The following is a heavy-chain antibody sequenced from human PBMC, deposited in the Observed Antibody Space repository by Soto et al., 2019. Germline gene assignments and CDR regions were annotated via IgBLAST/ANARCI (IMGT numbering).Heavy chain of an antibody. CDR3: ARKFIVATTNYYYYYGMDV. J-gene: IGHJ6*02. V-gene: IGHV1-69*13. Sequence: GVAVNVTWNAAGGGISVYPSSWGRQATEQGIEWMGGFIPIFGTANYAQKFQGRVTITADESTSTAYMELSSLRSEDTAVYYCARKFIVATTNYYYYYGMDVWGQGTTVTVSS. CDR2: FIPIFGTA. D-gene: IGHD5-12*01. CDR1: GGGISVYP.